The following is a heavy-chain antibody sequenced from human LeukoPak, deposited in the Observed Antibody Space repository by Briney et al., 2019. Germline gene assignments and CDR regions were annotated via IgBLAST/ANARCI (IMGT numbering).Heavy chain of an antibody. J-gene: IGHJ4*02. Sequence: GGSLRLSCAASGFTFSSYAMNWVRQAPGKGLEWVSAISGSGGSTYYADSVKGRFTVSRDKSKSTLFLQMNSLRAEDTAVYYCAKGRAESTVTTDFDYWGQGTLVTVSS. CDR1: GFTFSSYA. D-gene: IGHD4-17*01. CDR2: ISGSGGST. CDR3: AKGRAESTVTTDFDY. V-gene: IGHV3-23*01.